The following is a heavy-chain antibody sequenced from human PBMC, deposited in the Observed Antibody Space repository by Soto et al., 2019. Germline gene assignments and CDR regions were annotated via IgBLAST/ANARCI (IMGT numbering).Heavy chain of an antibody. V-gene: IGHV3-30*04. CDR1: GFTFSTYA. D-gene: IGHD3-16*01. CDR2: ISYDGSYK. J-gene: IGHJ6*02. CDR3: VRIQSKGAGTNHRGHHYYGMDV. Sequence: QVHLVESGGGVVQPGRSLRLSCAASGFTFSTYAMHWVRQAPGKGLEWVAVISYDGSYKYYADSVKGRFTISRDNSKNMPYLQMESLGAEDTAVYYWVRIQSKGAGTNHRGHHYYGMDVWGQGTTVTVSS.